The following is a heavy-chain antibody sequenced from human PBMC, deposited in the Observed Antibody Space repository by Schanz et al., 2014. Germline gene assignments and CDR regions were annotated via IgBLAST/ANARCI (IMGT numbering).Heavy chain of an antibody. J-gene: IGHJ4*02. Sequence: EVKMVESGGGLVKPGGSLRLSCAASGFTFSSYWMHWVRQVPGKGLVWVSRIKSDGSSTSYADSVKGRFTISSDNSKSTLYLQMSSLRAEDTAVYYCAKSQGSSFDSWGQGTLVTVAA. D-gene: IGHD6-13*01. CDR3: AKSQGSSFDS. V-gene: IGHV3-74*02. CDR2: IKSDGSST. CDR1: GFTFSSYW.